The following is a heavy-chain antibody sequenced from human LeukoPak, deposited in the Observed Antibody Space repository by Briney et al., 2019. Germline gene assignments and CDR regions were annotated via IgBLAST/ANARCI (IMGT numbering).Heavy chain of an antibody. CDR2: ISWNGDSK. D-gene: IGHD3-10*01. CDR1: GFTFDDYA. Sequence: SLRLSCAASGFTFDDYAMHWVRQAPGKGLEWVSGISWNGDSKHYADSVKGRLTISRDNAKNPLYLQMNSLRAEDTAVYYCARYRMVRGVIIPFDYWGQGTLVTVSS. CDR3: ARYRMVRGVIIPFDY. J-gene: IGHJ4*02. V-gene: IGHV3-9*01.